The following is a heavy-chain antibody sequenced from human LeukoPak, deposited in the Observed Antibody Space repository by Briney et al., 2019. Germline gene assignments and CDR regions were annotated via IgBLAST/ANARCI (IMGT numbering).Heavy chain of an antibody. J-gene: IGHJ4*02. CDR1: RFTFSSYS. V-gene: IGHV3-21*01. CDR3: ARDRELLSFNFDY. D-gene: IGHD1-26*01. Sequence: GGSLRLSCAASRFTFSSYSMNWVRQAPGKGLEWVSSISSSSSYIYYADSVKGRFTISRDNAKNSLYLQMNSLRAEDTAVYYCARDRELLSFNFDYWGQGTLVTVSS. CDR2: ISSSSSYI.